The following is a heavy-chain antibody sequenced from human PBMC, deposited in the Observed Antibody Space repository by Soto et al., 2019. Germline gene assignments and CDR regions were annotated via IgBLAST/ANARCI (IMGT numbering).Heavy chain of an antibody. D-gene: IGHD3-3*01. CDR3: ATVDFWSGYYTTDYYYMDV. V-gene: IGHV1-24*01. Sequence: ASVKVSCKVSGYTLTELSMHWVRPAPGKGLEWMGGFDPEDGETIYAQKFQGRVTMTEDTSTDTAYMEPSSLRSEDTAVYYCATVDFWSGYYTTDYYYMDVWGKGATVTVSS. CDR2: FDPEDGET. J-gene: IGHJ6*03. CDR1: GYTLTELS.